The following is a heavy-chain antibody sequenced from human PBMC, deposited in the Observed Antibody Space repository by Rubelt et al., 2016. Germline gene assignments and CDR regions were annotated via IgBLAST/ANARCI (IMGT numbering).Heavy chain of an antibody. CDR2: IWYDGSNK. CDR3: ARPNYYDSSGYGGDAFDI. D-gene: IGHD3-22*01. J-gene: IGHJ3*02. V-gene: IGHV3-33*01. CDR1: GFTFSSYG. Sequence: QVQLVESGGGVVQPGRSLRLSCAASGFTFSSYGMHWVRQAPGKGLEWVAVIWYDGSNKYYADSVKGRFTISGDNSKNTLYLQMNSLRAEDTAVYYCARPNYYDSSGYGGDAFDIWGQGTMVTVSS.